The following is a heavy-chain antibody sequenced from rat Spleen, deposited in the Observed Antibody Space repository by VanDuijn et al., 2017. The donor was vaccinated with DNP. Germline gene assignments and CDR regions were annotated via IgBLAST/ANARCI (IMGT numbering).Heavy chain of an antibody. CDR2: ISSRDDTT. CDR3: ARPDY. V-gene: IGHV5-46*01. Sequence: EVQLIESGGGLVQPGGSMRLSCAASDFTFSSFSMAWVRQAPTKGLEWVATISSRDDTTYYQDSVKGRFTISRHNAKSSLYLQMDSLRSEDTATYYCARPDYWGQGVMVTVSS. CDR1: DFTFSSFS. J-gene: IGHJ2*01.